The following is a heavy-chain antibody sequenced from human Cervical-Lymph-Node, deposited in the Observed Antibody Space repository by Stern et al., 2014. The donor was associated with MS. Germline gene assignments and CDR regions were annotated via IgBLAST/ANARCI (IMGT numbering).Heavy chain of an antibody. J-gene: IGHJ4*02. CDR1: GFAFSSYG. Sequence: QVQLVQSGGGVVQPGRSRRLSCTASGFAFSSYGIHWVRQAPGKGLEWVAVLSYDGTNKFYADSVKGRFTISRDNSKNTLFLQMSSLKREAPPFFSGVCPPNPPLSGNMTEYWGQGTLVIVSS. D-gene: IGHD1/OR15-1a*01. V-gene: IGHV3-30*03. CDR2: LSYDGTNK. CDR3: VCPPNPPLSGNMTEY.